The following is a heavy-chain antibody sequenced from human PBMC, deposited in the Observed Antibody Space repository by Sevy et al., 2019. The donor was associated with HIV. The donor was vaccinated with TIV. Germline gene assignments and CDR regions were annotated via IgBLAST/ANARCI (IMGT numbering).Heavy chain of an antibody. V-gene: IGHV3-23*01. D-gene: IGHD6-25*01. CDR1: GFTFNTYA. Sequence: GGSLRLSCVASGFTFNTYAMSWVRQAPGKGLEWVSSITGHGGSTYYGDSVKGRFTISRDNSKNTLYLQMNSLRAEDTAVYFCAKDRVGFSSGAFDYWGQGTLVTVSS. CDR2: ITGHGGST. J-gene: IGHJ4*02. CDR3: AKDRVGFSSGAFDY.